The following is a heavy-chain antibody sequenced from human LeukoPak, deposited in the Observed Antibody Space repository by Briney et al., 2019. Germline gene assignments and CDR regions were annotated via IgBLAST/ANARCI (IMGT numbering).Heavy chain of an antibody. V-gene: IGHV3-72*01. J-gene: IGHJ4*02. D-gene: IGHD6-6*01. CDR3: VRSIGGGTSQRFDY. Sequence: GGSLRLSCAASGFTFSSHSMNWVRQAPGKGLEWVGRIRSKISSYTTEYAASVKGRFTISREDSKNSLYLQMNSLRTEDTAVYYCVRSIGGGTSQRFDYWGQGSLVTVSS. CDR1: GFTFSSHS. CDR2: IRSKISSYTT.